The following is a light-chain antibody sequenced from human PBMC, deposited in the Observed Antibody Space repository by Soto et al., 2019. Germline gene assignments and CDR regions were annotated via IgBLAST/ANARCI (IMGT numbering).Light chain of an antibody. CDR3: AAWDDSLNGFYV. V-gene: IGLV1-44*01. CDR1: RSNIGSNT. Sequence: SVLAQPPSASGAPRPRVTLSFSGSRSNIGSNTVTWYQQLPGTAPKLLIYSNNQRPSGVPDRFSGSKSGTSASLAISGLQSEDEADYYCAAWDDSLNGFYVFGTGTKVTVL. CDR2: SNN. J-gene: IGLJ1*01.